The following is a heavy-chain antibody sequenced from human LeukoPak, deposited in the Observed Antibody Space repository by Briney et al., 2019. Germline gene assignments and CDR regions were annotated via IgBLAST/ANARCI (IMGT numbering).Heavy chain of an antibody. J-gene: IGHJ4*02. V-gene: IGHV3-21*01. CDR1: GFTFSSYS. CDR2: ISSSSSYI. CDR3: ARDWGYCSGDGCQERFDY. Sequence: GGSLRPSCAASGFTFSSYSMNWARQAPGKGLEWVSSISSSSSYIYYADSVKGRFTISRDNAENSLYLQMNSLRAEDTAVYYCARDWGYCSGDGCQERFDYWGQGTLVTVSS. D-gene: IGHD2-15*01.